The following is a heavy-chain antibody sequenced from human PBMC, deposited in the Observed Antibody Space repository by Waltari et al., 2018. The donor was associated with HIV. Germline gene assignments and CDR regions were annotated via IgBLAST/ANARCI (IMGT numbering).Heavy chain of an antibody. J-gene: IGHJ6*02. V-gene: IGHV1-3*01. Sequence: QVQLVQSGAEVKKPGAAVKVSCKASGYPLPSYEMNWERPAPRPRLEWMGWINAGNGNTKYSQKFQGRVTITRDTSASTAYMELSSLRSEDTAVYYCAREDIVVGGYYYYYGMDVWGQGTTVTVSS. D-gene: IGHD2-15*01. CDR2: INAGNGNT. CDR3: AREDIVVGGYYYYYGMDV. CDR1: GYPLPSYE.